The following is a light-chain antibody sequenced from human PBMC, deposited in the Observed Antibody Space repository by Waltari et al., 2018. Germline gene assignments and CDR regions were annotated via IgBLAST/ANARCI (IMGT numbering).Light chain of an antibody. CDR1: QSIVGW. J-gene: IGKJ1*01. CDR3: QQYKSYSRT. CDR2: KAS. V-gene: IGKV1-5*03. Sequence: DIQMTQSPSTLSASVGDRVTITCRASQSIVGWLAWYQQKPGKAPNLLIYKASNLERGVPSRFIGSGSGTEFTLTISSLQPDDFATYYCQQYKSYSRTFGQGTKVEIK.